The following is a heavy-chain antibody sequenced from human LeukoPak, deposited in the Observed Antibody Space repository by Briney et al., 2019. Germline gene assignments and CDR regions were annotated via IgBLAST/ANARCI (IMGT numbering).Heavy chain of an antibody. D-gene: IGHD3-22*01. V-gene: IGHV4-39*01. CDR1: GDSISSSSYY. Sequence: KPSETLSLTCTISGDSISSSSYYWGWIRQPPGKGLEWIGDIYYRGSTYYNPSLKSLVSISIDTSNNQFSLTLNSVTAADTALYFCARRRYYDSTGYLDWGQGTLVTVSS. CDR2: IYYRGST. J-gene: IGHJ1*01. CDR3: ARRRYYDSTGYLD.